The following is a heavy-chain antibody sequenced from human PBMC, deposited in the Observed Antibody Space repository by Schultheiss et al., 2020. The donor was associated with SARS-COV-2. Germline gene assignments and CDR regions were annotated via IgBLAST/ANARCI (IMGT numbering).Heavy chain of an antibody. CDR1: GGSISSGGYY. J-gene: IGHJ4*02. V-gene: IGHV4-61*08. CDR2: IYYSGGT. CDR3: AKGSESSWYGDFDY. Sequence: LSLIGTVSGGSISSGGYYWSWIRQPPGKGLEWIGYIYYSGGTNYSPSLKSRVTISIDTSKNQFSLNLSSVTAADTAVYYCAKGSESSWYGDFDYWGQGTLVTVSS. D-gene: IGHD6-13*01.